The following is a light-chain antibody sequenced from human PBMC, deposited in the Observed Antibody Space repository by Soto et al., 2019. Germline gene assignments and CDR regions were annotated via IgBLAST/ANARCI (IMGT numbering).Light chain of an antibody. Sequence: QLVLTQPPSMSGAPGQRVTIACTGSSSNIGAGYDVHWYQQLPGTAPKLLIYGNSNRPSGVPDRFSGSKSGTSASLAIIGLQAEDEADYYCQSYDISLSGSWVFGGGTKLTVL. CDR2: GNS. V-gene: IGLV1-40*01. J-gene: IGLJ2*01. CDR1: SSNIGAGYD. CDR3: QSYDISLSGSWV.